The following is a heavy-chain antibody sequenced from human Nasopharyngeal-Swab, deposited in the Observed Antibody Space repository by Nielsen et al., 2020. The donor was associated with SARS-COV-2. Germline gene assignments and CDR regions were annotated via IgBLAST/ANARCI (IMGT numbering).Heavy chain of an antibody. J-gene: IGHJ4*02. CDR3: AHKKNWNFDY. CDR2: LYGDDGR. V-gene: IGHV2-5*02. Sequence: WIRQHPGKALEWLTLLYGDDGRTYSPSLQSRLTITKDTSKNQVVLTMTNMDPVDTATYYCAHKKNWNFDYWGQGIPVTVSS. D-gene: IGHD1-1*01.